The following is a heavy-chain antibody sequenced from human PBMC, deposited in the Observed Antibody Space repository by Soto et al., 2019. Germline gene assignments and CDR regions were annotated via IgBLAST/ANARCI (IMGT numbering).Heavy chain of an antibody. D-gene: IGHD3-3*01. V-gene: IGHV1-24*01. Sequence: ASVKVSCKVSGYTLTELSMHWVRQAPGKGLEWMGGFDPEDGETIYAQKFQGRVTMTEDTSTDTAYMELSSLRSEDTAVYYCATDRNFWFGYYTDGYYYGMDFCGQGSTVIVSS. CDR2: FDPEDGET. J-gene: IGHJ6*02. CDR3: ATDRNFWFGYYTDGYYYGMDF. CDR1: GYTLTELS.